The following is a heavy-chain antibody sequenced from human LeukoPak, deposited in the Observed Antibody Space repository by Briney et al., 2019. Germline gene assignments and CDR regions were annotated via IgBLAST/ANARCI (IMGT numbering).Heavy chain of an antibody. D-gene: IGHD3-22*01. J-gene: IGHJ3*02. CDR3: YGYYYDSSGYSDDAFDI. V-gene: IGHV3-30*02. Sequence: RGSLRLSCAASGFTFSSYGMHWVRQAPGKGLEWVAFIRYDGSNKYYADSVKGRFTISRDNSKNTLYLQMNSLRAEDTAVYYCYGYYYDSSGYSDDAFDIWGQGTMVTVSS. CDR2: IRYDGSNK. CDR1: GFTFSSYG.